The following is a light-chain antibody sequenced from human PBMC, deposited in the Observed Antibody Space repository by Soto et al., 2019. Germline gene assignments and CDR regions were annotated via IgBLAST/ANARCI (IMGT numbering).Light chain of an antibody. V-gene: IGKV3-11*01. J-gene: IGKJ5*01. CDR1: QSVSSY. CDR3: QQRSNWIS. Sequence: ETVLTQSPATLSLSPGERATLSCKASQSVSSYLAWYQQKPGQAPRLLIYDASNRATGIPARFSGSGSGTDFTLTISSLEPEDCAVYYCQQRSNWISFGQGTRLE. CDR2: DAS.